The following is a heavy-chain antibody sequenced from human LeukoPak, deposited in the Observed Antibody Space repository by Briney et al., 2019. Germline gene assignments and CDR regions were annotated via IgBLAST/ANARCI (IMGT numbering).Heavy chain of an antibody. CDR1: GGSISSGGYY. D-gene: IGHD3-22*01. CDR2: IYYSGST. V-gene: IGHV4-31*03. J-gene: IGHJ3*02. Sequence: SPTLSLTCTVSGGSISSGGYYWSWIRQHPGKGLEWIGCIYYSGSTYYNPSLKSRVTISVDTSKNQFSLKLSSVTAADTAVYYCASHRYYDSSGYLGGAFDIWGQGTMVTVSS. CDR3: ASHRYYDSSGYLGGAFDI.